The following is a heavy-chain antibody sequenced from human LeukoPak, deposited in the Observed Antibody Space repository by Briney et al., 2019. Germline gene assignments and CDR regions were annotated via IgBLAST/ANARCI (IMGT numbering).Heavy chain of an antibody. CDR2: ISYDGSNK. D-gene: IGHD3-3*01. CDR1: GFTFSSYA. CDR3: ARAYWYYDFWSGYYSNYMDV. J-gene: IGHJ6*03. Sequence: PGRSLRLSCAASGFTFSSYAMHWFRQAPGKGLEWVAVISYDGSNKYYADSVKGRFTISRDNSKNTLYLKMNSLRADETAVYYCARAYWYYDFWSGYYSNYMDVWGKGTTVTVSS. V-gene: IGHV3-30*01.